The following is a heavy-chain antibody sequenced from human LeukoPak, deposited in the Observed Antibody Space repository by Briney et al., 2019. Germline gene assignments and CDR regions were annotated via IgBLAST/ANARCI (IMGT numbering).Heavy chain of an antibody. CDR3: VRSQQDYGGNAYAY. CDR2: IYPGDSDT. D-gene: IGHD4-23*01. CDR1: GYSFNRYW. V-gene: IGHV5-51*01. Sequence: LGESLKISCKGSGYSFNRYWIGWVRQMPGKGLEWMGIIYPGDSDTRYSPSFQGQVTISADKSISTAYLQWSSLKASDTAMYYCVRSQQDYGGNAYAYWGQGTLVTVSS. J-gene: IGHJ4*02.